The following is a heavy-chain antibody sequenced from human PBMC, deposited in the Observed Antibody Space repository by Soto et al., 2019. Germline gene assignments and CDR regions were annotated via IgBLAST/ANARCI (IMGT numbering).Heavy chain of an antibody. V-gene: IGHV2-5*02. CDR1: GFSLNTTAVG. D-gene: IGHD3-16*01. J-gene: IGHJ3*02. CDR3: AHREGDDYVWGSNKDAFDM. Sequence: SGPTLVNPTQTLTLTCTFSGFSLNTTAVGVGWIRQPPGKALEWLALIYWDGDKRYSPSLKNRLAITKDTSKNQVVLKMTNMDPVDTATYYCAHREGDDYVWGSNKDAFDMWGRGTMVTVSS. CDR2: IYWDGDK.